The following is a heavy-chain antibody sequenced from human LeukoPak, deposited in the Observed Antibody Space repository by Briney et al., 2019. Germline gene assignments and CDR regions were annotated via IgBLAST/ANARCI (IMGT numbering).Heavy chain of an antibody. CDR3: AREDPQTTVPEGMDV. Sequence: SETLSLTCTVSGGSISYYYWSWIRQSPGKGLEWIGYIYYSGTTDYNPSLKSRVTISVDTSKNQFSLQLRSVTAAGTAVYYCAREDPQTTVPEGMDVWGQGTTVTVSS. J-gene: IGHJ6*02. V-gene: IGHV4-59*01. CDR2: IYYSGTT. CDR1: GGSISYYY. D-gene: IGHD4-17*01.